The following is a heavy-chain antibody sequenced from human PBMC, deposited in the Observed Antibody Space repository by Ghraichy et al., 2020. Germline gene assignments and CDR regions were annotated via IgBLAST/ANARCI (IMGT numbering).Heavy chain of an antibody. J-gene: IGHJ6*02. CDR1: GFTFSSYG. D-gene: IGHD6-19*01. CDR3: AKDPPSSGWYLTGSGYYYYGMDV. Sequence: GGSLRLSCAASGFTFSSYGMHWVRQAPGKGLEWVAFIRYDGSNKYYADSVKGRFTISRDNSKNTLYLQMNSLRAEDPAVYYCAKDPPSSGWYLTGSGYYYYGMDVWGQGTTVTVSS. CDR2: IRYDGSNK. V-gene: IGHV3-30*02.